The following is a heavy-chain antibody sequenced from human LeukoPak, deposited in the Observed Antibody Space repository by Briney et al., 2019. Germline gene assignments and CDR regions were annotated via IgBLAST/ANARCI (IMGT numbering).Heavy chain of an antibody. CDR2: IYHSGST. V-gene: IGHV4-38-2*01. Sequence: SETLSLTCAVSGYSISSGYYWGWIRQPPGKGLEWIGSIYHSGSTYYNPSLKSRVTISVDTSTNQFSLKLSSVTAADTAVYYCGRREQAFDTWGQGTMVTVSS. CDR3: GRREQAFDT. CDR1: GYSISSGYY. D-gene: IGHD1-26*01. J-gene: IGHJ3*02.